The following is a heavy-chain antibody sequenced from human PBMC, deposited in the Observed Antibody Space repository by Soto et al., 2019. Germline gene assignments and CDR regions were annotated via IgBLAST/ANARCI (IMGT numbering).Heavy chain of an antibody. CDR2: IYYSGST. CDR1: GGSFSGYY. Sequence: SETLSLTCAVYGGSFSGYYWSWIRQPPGKGLEWIGYIYYSGSTNYNPSLKSRVTISVDTSKNQFSLKLSSVTAADTAVYYCARSVYSSGWDPTFDYWGQGTLVTVSS. CDR3: ARSVYSSGWDPTFDY. J-gene: IGHJ4*02. V-gene: IGHV4-59*01. D-gene: IGHD6-19*01.